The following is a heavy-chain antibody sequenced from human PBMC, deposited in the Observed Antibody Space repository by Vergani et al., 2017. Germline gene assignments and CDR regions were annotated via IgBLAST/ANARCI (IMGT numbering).Heavy chain of an antibody. D-gene: IGHD4-23*01. Sequence: VQLVQSGAEMKKPGASVNVSCKTSGYSFNSYGINWVRQAPGQGLEWRGWFSGYDGKTKYVEKLQGRITVTIDTSTNSAYMELRGLRSDDTAVYYCARASAMRSGGNSYWGQGTLVTVSS. CDR3: ARASAMRSGGNSY. CDR1: GYSFNSYG. J-gene: IGHJ4*02. CDR2: FSGYDGKT. V-gene: IGHV1-18*01.